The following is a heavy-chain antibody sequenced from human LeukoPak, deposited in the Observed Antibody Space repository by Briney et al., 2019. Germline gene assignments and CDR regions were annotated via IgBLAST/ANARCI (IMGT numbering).Heavy chain of an antibody. J-gene: IGHJ5*02. Sequence: ASVKVSCKASGYTFNSYGISWVRQAPGQGLEWMGWISAYNGNTNYAQKLQGRVTMTTDTSTSTAYMELRSLRSDDTAVYYCARVHRTYYYDSSAYREFDPWGQGTLVTVSS. D-gene: IGHD3-22*01. V-gene: IGHV1-18*01. CDR1: GYTFNSYG. CDR3: ARVHRTYYYDSSAYREFDP. CDR2: ISAYNGNT.